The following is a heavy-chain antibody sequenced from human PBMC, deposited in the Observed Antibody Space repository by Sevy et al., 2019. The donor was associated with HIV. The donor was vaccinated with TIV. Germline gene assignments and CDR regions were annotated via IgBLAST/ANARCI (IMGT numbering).Heavy chain of an antibody. J-gene: IGHJ4*02. CDR2: ISYDGSNK. Sequence: GGSLRLSCAASGFTFSSYAMHWVRQAPGKGLEWVAVISYDGSNKYYADSVKGRFTISRDNSKNTLYLQMNSLRAEDTAVYYCASGGSGSFRSYWGQGTLVTVSS. CDR1: GFTFSSYA. D-gene: IGHD3-10*01. CDR3: ASGGSGSFRSY. V-gene: IGHV3-30-3*01.